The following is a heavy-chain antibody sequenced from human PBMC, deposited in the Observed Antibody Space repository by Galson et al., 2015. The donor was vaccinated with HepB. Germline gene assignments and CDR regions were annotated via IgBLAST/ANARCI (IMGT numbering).Heavy chain of an antibody. CDR1: GGSTSSTTYY. CDR2: IYYTGTP. Sequence: ETLSPTCAVFGGSTSSTTYYWSWIRQPPGRGLEWIGSIYYTGTPYYNPSLKSRVTISLDTSKTHFSLKLRSVTAADTAVYYCARHVGESGSYGMDVWGQGTTVSVSS. J-gene: IGHJ6*02. CDR3: ARHVGESGSYGMDV. V-gene: IGHV4-39*01. D-gene: IGHD2-15*01.